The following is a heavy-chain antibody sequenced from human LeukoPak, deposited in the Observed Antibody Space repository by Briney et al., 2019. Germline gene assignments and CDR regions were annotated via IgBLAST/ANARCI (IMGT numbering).Heavy chain of an antibody. CDR1: GFTFSDYY. D-gene: IGHD3-22*01. V-gene: IGHV3-11*04. Sequence: GSLRLSCAASGFTFSDYYMSWIRQAPGKGLEWVSYISSSGSTIYYADSVKGRFTISRDNSKNTLYLQMNSLRAEDTAVYYCASCYYYDSSAYYYGIDYWGQGTLVTVSS. CDR2: ISSSGSTI. J-gene: IGHJ4*02. CDR3: ASCYYYDSSAYYYGIDY.